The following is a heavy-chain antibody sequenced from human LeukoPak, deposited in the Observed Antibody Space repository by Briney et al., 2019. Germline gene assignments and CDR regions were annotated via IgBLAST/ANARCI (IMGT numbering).Heavy chain of an antibody. Sequence: ASVKVSCKASGYTFTSYDINWVRQATGQGLEWMGWMNPNSGNTGYAQKFQGRVTMTRNTSISTAYMELSSLRSEDTAVYYCARGRTPYPKKGSGWYEYFDYWGQGTLVTVSS. CDR2: MNPNSGNT. CDR3: ARGRTPYPKKGSGWYEYFDY. D-gene: IGHD6-19*01. V-gene: IGHV1-8*01. J-gene: IGHJ4*02. CDR1: GYTFTSYD.